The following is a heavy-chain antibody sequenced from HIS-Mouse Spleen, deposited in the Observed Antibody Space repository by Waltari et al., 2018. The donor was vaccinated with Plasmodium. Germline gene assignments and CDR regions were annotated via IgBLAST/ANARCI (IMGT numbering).Heavy chain of an antibody. Sequence: QVQLVQSGAEVKKPGASVKVSCKASGYTFTGYYMHGVRPAPGTGLEWMGGINPNSAGTSYAQTVQGRVTLTRYTSVSTAYMELSRLRSDDTALYYCARDLAAAGHFDYWGQGTLVTVSS. V-gene: IGHV1-2*02. J-gene: IGHJ4*02. D-gene: IGHD6-13*01. CDR2: INPNSAGT. CDR1: GYTFTGYY. CDR3: ARDLAAAGHFDY.